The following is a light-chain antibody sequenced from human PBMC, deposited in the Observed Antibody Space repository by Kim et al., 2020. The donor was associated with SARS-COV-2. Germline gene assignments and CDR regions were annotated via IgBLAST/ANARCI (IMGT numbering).Light chain of an antibody. V-gene: IGKV3-11*01. CDR3: QQRNKWPPFT. CDR2: DAS. Sequence: EIVLTQSPATLSLSPGERATLSCSASQTVYTYLAWYQQKPGQAPRLLIYDASNRATGIPARFSGSGSGTDFTLTISSLEPEDFAIYYCQQRNKWPPFTFGGGTKVDIK. CDR1: QTVYTY. J-gene: IGKJ4*01.